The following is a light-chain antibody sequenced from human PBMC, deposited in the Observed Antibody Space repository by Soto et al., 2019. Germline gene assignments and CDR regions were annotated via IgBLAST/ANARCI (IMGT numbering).Light chain of an antibody. CDR2: KAS. Sequence: GDREAITCLASQSISTWLAWYQQKPGKGPKLLIYKASGLQSGVPSRFSGSGSGTEFTLTITSLQSDDFATYYCQQYNSYSAITFGGGTKVDIK. CDR1: QSISTW. V-gene: IGKV1-5*03. J-gene: IGKJ4*01. CDR3: QQYNSYSAIT.